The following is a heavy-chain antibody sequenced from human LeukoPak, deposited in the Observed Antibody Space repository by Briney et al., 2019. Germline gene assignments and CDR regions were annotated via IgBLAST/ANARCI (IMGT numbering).Heavy chain of an antibody. CDR2: IYSGGST. V-gene: IGHV3-53*01. CDR1: GFTVSSNY. D-gene: IGHD6-13*01. Sequence: PGGSLRLYCAASGFTVSSNYMSWVRQAPGKGLEWVSVIYSGGSTYYADSVKGRFTISRDNSKNTLYLQMNSLRAEDTAVYYCARGYSSSWVFDYWGQGTLATVSS. CDR3: ARGYSSSWVFDY. J-gene: IGHJ4*02.